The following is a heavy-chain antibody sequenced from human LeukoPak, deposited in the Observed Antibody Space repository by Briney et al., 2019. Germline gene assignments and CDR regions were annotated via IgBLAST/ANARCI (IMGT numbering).Heavy chain of an antibody. CDR2: ISDSGGST. J-gene: IGHJ4*02. D-gene: IGHD3-22*01. Sequence: PGGSLRLSCAVSGITLSNYGMGWVRQAPGKGLEWVAAISDSGGSTNYADSVKGRFTISRDNPKNTLYLQLNSLRAEDTAVYFCAKRGVVIRVILVGFHKEAYYFDSWGQGALVTVSS. CDR3: AKRGVVIRVILVGFHKEAYYFDS. CDR1: GITLSNYG. V-gene: IGHV3-23*01.